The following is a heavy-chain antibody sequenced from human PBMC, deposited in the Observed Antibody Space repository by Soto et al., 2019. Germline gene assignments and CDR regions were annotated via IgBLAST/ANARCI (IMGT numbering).Heavy chain of an antibody. CDR2: ISYDGSNK. V-gene: IGHV3-30-3*01. CDR3: ARASSSSWYHY. CDR1: GFTFSSYS. Sequence: GGSLRLSCAASGFTFSSYSMHWVRQAPGKGLEWVAVISYDGSNKYYADSVKGRFTISRDNSKNTLYLQMNSLRAEDTAVYYCARASSSSWYHYWGQGTLVTVSS. D-gene: IGHD6-13*01. J-gene: IGHJ4*02.